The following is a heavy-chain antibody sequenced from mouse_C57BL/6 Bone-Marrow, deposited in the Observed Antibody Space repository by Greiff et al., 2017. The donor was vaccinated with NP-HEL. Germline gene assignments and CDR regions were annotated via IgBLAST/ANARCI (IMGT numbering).Heavy chain of an antibody. J-gene: IGHJ2*01. Sequence: QVQLQQPGAELVRPGSSVKLSCKASGYTFTSYWMHWVKQRPIQGLEWIGNIDPSDSETHYNQKFKDKATLTVDTYSSTAYMQLSSLTSEDSAVYYGARRDYYGSSVLFFDYWGQGTTLTVSS. V-gene: IGHV1-52*01. CDR1: GYTFTSYW. D-gene: IGHD1-1*01. CDR2: IDPSDSET. CDR3: ARRDYYGSSVLFFDY.